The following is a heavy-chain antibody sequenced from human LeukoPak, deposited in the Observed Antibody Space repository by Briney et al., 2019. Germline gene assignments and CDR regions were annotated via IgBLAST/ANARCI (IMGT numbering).Heavy chain of an antibody. CDR3: ARAITMIVVAHDAFDI. Sequence: ASVKVSCKASGYTFTSYGISWVRQAPGQGLEWMGWISAYNGNTNYAQKLQGRVTMTTDTSTSTAYMELRSLRSDDTAVYYCARAITMIVVAHDAFDIWGQGTMVTVSS. D-gene: IGHD3-22*01. J-gene: IGHJ3*02. CDR2: ISAYNGNT. CDR1: GYTFTSYG. V-gene: IGHV1-18*01.